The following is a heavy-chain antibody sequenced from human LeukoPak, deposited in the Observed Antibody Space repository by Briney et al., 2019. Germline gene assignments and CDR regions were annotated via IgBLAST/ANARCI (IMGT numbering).Heavy chain of an antibody. D-gene: IGHD5-18*01. CDR3: AREGRWVTPFDY. CDR2: IYYSGST. J-gene: IGHJ4*02. Sequence: SETLSLTCTVSGGSISSYYWSWIRQPAGKGLEWIGYIYYSGSTYYNPSLKSRVTISVDTSKNQFSLKLSSVTAADTAVYYCAREGRWVTPFDYWGQGTLVTVSS. V-gene: IGHV4-59*06. CDR1: GGSISSYY.